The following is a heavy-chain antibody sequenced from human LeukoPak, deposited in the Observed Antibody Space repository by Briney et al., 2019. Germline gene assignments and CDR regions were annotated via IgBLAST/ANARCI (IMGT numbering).Heavy chain of an antibody. CDR2: INPNSGGT. D-gene: IGHD3-22*01. J-gene: IGHJ3*02. CDR3: ARGRNYYDSSRYYYEGDAFDI. CDR1: GYTFTGYY. Sequence: ASVKVSCKASGYTFTGYYMHWVRQAPGQGLEWMGWINPNSGGTNYAQKFQGRVTMTRDTSTSTVYMELSSLRSEDTAVYYCARGRNYYDSSRYYYEGDAFDIWGQGTMVTVSS. V-gene: IGHV1-2*02.